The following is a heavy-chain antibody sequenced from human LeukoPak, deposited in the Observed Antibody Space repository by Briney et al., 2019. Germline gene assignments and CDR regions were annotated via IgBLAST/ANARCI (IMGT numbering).Heavy chain of an antibody. CDR2: ISPDRGGT. J-gene: IGHJ5*02. CDR1: GYTFTGSY. Sequence: GSVKVSCMASGYTFTGSYMHWGRQAPGQGLEWMGCISPDRGGTNYAQKFQGRVTMTRDTSISTAYMELSRITSADSALYYCARDVYGSGSTPFDPWGPGTPVTVSS. V-gene: IGHV1-2*02. D-gene: IGHD6-19*01. CDR3: ARDVYGSGSTPFDP.